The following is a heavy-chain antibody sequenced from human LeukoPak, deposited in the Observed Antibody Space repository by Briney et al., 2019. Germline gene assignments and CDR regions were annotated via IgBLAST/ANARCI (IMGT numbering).Heavy chain of an antibody. J-gene: IGHJ5*02. CDR3: AREMVGPFGVVRAHWFDP. D-gene: IGHD3-3*01. Sequence: GGSLRLSCTASGFIFSTDDMTWVRQAPGKGLQWVSGISASGGGTYYADPVKGRFTVTRDNSKNKLYLQMNSLRAEDTAVYYCAREMVGPFGVVRAHWFDPWGQGTLVTVSS. V-gene: IGHV3-23*01. CDR2: ISASGGGT. CDR1: GFIFSTDD.